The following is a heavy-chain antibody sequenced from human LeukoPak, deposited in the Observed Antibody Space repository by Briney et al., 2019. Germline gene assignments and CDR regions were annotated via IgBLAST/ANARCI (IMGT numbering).Heavy chain of an antibody. CDR3: ARDRGSSTSRTYYYYYGMDV. D-gene: IGHD2-2*01. CDR2: INAGNGNT. Sequence: ASVKVSCKASGYTFTSYAIHWVRQAPRQRLEWMGWINAGNGNTKYSQKFQGRVTIIRDTSASTAYMELSSLRSEDTAVYYCARDRGSSTSRTYYYYYGMDVWGKGTTVTVSS. J-gene: IGHJ6*04. CDR1: GYTFTSYA. V-gene: IGHV1-3*01.